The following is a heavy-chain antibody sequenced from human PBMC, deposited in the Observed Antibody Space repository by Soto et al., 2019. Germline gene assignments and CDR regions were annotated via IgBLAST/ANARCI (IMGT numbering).Heavy chain of an antibody. V-gene: IGHV4-4*08. CDR2: IYDSGSI. CDR1: GGSIISYY. Sequence: SETLSLTCTLSGGSIISYYWSWIRQPPGKGLEWIGYIYDSGSINYNPSLKSRVTISAVLPKNQFSLYPHSLTAAATAVNYCATTIYSSGWSCGSWRQGTLVT. D-gene: IGHD6-19*01. J-gene: IGHJ4*02. CDR3: ATTIYSSGWSCGS.